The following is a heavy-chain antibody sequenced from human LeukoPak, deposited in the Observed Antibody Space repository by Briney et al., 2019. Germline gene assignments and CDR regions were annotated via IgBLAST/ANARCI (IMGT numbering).Heavy chain of an antibody. CDR1: GFTFSNYA. Sequence: SGGSLRLSCVVSGFTFSNYAMSWVRQAPGKGLEWVSVIAGSGGSIYYADSVKGRLTISRDDSKNTLYLQMNSLRPEDTAVYYCAKSGRYCSTTSRQQFDYFDSWGQGALVTVSS. V-gene: IGHV3-23*01. CDR2: IAGSGGSI. D-gene: IGHD2-2*01. J-gene: IGHJ4*02. CDR3: AKSGRYCSTTSRQQFDYFDS.